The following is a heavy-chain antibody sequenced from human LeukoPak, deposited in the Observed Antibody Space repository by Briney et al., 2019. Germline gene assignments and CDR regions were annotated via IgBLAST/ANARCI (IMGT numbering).Heavy chain of an antibody. Sequence: GGSLRLSCAASGFTFHDHTMHWVRQTPGKGLEWLSLITWDGDVTYYADSVRGRFTISRDNSKNSLYLQMHSLRPEDTALYYCTKDPAYSSSWYGYFDYWGQGTLVTVSS. CDR1: GFTFHDHT. CDR2: ITWDGDVT. CDR3: TKDPAYSSSWYGYFDY. D-gene: IGHD6-13*01. J-gene: IGHJ4*02. V-gene: IGHV3-43*01.